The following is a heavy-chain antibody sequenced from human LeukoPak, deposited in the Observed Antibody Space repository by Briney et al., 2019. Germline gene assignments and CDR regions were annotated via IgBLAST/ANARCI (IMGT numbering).Heavy chain of an antibody. J-gene: IGHJ4*02. D-gene: IGHD3-10*01. CDR2: IYYSGST. CDR3: ARLSWDYGSGRYFDF. CDR1: GGSISISSYY. V-gene: IGHV4-39*01. Sequence: SETLSLTCTVSGGSISISSYYWGWIRQPPGKGVEWVGSIYYSGSTYYNPSLKSRVTISVDTSKNQCSLKLSSVTAADTAVYYCARLSWDYGSGRYFDFWGQGTLVTVSS.